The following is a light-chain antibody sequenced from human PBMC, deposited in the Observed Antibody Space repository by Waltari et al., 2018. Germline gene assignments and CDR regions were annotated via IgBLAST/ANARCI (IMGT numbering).Light chain of an antibody. CDR3: QQYYSIPWT. J-gene: IGKJ1*01. V-gene: IGKV4-1*01. CDR2: WAS. CDR1: QIVLYSPHNKSF. Sequence: DIVMTQSPDSLAVSLGERATVNCKSSQIVLYSPHNKSFLAWFQQKLGQPPKLLIYWASTRESGVPVRFSGSGSGRDFTLTISSLQAEDVAVYYCQQYYSIPWTFGQGTKVEIK.